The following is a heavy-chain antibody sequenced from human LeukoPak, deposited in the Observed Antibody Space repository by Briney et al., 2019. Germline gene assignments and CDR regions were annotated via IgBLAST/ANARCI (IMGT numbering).Heavy chain of an antibody. Sequence: ASVKDSCKASGYTLTSYLINWVGQATGQGLEWMGLMSPNSGNTGYAQKFQGRVTMARNTSISTAYMELSSLRSEDTAVYYCARGLRYSSGWYWLDYWGQGTLVTVSS. D-gene: IGHD6-19*01. J-gene: IGHJ4*02. CDR1: GYTLTSYL. CDR3: ARGLRYSSGWYWLDY. CDR2: MSPNSGNT. V-gene: IGHV1-8*01.